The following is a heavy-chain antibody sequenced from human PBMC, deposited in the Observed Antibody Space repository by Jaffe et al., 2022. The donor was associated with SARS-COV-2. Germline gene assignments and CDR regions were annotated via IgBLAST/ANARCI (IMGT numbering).Heavy chain of an antibody. J-gene: IGHJ6*02. CDR2: ISSSSSYI. V-gene: IGHV3-21*01. Sequence: EVQLVESGGGLVKPGGSLRLSCAASGFTFSSYSMNWVRQAPGKGLEWVSSISSSSSYIYYADSVKGRFTISRDNAKNSLYLQMNSLRAEDTAVYYCAREICSSTSCSHHPIIAVYGMDVWGQGTTVTVSS. CDR3: AREICSSTSCSHHPIIAVYGMDV. CDR1: GFTFSSYS. D-gene: IGHD2-2*01.